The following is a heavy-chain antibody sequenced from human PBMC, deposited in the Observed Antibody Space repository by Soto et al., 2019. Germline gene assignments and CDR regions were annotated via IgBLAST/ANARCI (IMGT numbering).Heavy chain of an antibody. Sequence: GGSLRLSCAASGFTFSSYSMNWVRQAPGKGLEWVSSISSSSSYIYYADSVKGRFTISRDNAKNSLYLQMNSLRAEDTAVYYCARDLAYCSGGSCYLAYWGQGTLVTVSS. CDR2: ISSSSSYI. CDR3: ARDLAYCSGGSCYLAY. J-gene: IGHJ4*02. D-gene: IGHD2-15*01. V-gene: IGHV3-21*01. CDR1: GFTFSSYS.